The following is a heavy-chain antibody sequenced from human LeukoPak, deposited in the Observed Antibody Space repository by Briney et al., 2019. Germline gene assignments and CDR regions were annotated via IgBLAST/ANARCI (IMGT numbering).Heavy chain of an antibody. V-gene: IGHV3-7*02. CDR1: GFTFSTYW. Sequence: GGSLRLSCAASGFTFSTYWMSWVRQAPGQGLEWVADIKQDGSDKYYVDSVKGRFTISRDNAKNSLYLQMNSLRAEDTSVYYCARNYGGYPYWGQGTLVTVSS. J-gene: IGHJ4*02. CDR2: IKQDGSDK. CDR3: ARNYGGYPY. D-gene: IGHD4-23*01.